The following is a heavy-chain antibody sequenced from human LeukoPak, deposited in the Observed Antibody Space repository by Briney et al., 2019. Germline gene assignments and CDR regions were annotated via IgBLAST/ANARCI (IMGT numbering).Heavy chain of an antibody. J-gene: IGHJ4*02. V-gene: IGHV5-51*01. D-gene: IGHD3-22*01. CDR2: IYPGDSDT. CDR3: ARSMHDSSGYYYAGVDY. CDR1: GHDFTSYW. Sequence: GESLKISCRSSGHDFTSYWIAWVRQLPGKGLEWMGIIYPGDSDTRYSPSFQGQVTISADKSISTAYLQWSSLKASDTAMYYCARSMHDSSGYYYAGVDYWGQGTLVTVSS.